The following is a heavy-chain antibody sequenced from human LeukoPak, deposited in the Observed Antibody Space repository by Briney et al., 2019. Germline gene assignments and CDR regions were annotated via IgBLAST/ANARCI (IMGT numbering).Heavy chain of an antibody. D-gene: IGHD3-10*01. V-gene: IGHV3-48*03. CDR2: ISSSGSTI. Sequence: GGSLTLSCAASGFTFSSYEMNWVRQAPGKGLEWVSYISSSGSTIYYADPVKGRFTISRDNAKNSLYLQMNSLRAEDTAVYYCARDSSYYYGSGRGAFDIWGQGTMVTVSS. CDR3: ARDSSYYYGSGRGAFDI. CDR1: GFTFSSYE. J-gene: IGHJ3*02.